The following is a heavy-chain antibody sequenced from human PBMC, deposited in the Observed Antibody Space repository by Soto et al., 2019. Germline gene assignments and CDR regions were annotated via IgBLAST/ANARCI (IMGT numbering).Heavy chain of an antibody. J-gene: IGHJ5*02. CDR3: ARESPEYSTSSGWFDP. D-gene: IGHD6-6*01. Sequence: PSETLSLTCTVSGGSISSGDYYWSWIRQPPGKGLEWIGYIYYSRSTNYNPSLKSRVTISVDTSKNQFSLKLSSVTAADTAVYYCARESPEYSTSSGWFDPWGQGTLVTVSS. V-gene: IGHV4-30-4*01. CDR1: GGSISSGDYY. CDR2: IYYSRST.